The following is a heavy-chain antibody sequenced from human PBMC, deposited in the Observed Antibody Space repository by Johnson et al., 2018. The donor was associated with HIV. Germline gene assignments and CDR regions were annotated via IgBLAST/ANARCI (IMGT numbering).Heavy chain of an antibody. CDR1: GFTV. J-gene: IGHJ3*02. CDR2: IYSGGST. Sequence: VQLVESGGGLIQPGGSLRLSCVASGFTVRKGLEWVSVIYSGGSTYYADSVKGRFTISRDNSKNTLYLQMNSLRAEDTAVYYCAKGNGDYRSDAFDIWGQGTMVTVSS. CDR3: AKGNGDYRSDAFDI. D-gene: IGHD4-17*01. V-gene: IGHV3-66*03.